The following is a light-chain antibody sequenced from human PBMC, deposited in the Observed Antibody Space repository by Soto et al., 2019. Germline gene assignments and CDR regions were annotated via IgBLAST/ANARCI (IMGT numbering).Light chain of an antibody. CDR1: QSINSW. J-gene: IGKJ1*01. CDR2: DAS. Sequence: DIQMTQSPSTLSASVGDRVTITCRASQSINSWLAWYQQKPGKAPKLLIYDASSLESGVPSRFSGSGSWTEFTLTISSLQPDDFATYYCQHYNSYQGTFGPGTKVEIK. CDR3: QHYNSYQGT. V-gene: IGKV1-5*01.